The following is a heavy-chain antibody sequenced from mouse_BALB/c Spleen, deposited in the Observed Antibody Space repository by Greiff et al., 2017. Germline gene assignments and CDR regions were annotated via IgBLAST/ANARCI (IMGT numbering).Heavy chain of an antibody. Sequence: QVQLQQSAAELARPGASVKMSCKASGYTFTSYTMHWVKQRPGQGLEWIGYINPSSGYTEYNQKFKDKTTLTADKSSSTAYMQLSSLTSEDSAVYYCARSGVRLEGWYFDVWGAGTTVTVSS. CDR2: INPSSGYT. CDR3: ARSGVRLEGWYFDV. CDR1: GYTFTSYT. V-gene: IGHV1-4*02. J-gene: IGHJ1*01. D-gene: IGHD2-14*01.